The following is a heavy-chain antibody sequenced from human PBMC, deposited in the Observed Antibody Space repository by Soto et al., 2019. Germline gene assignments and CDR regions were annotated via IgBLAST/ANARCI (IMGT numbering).Heavy chain of an antibody. CDR3: AKYDSPDPTRTFDY. D-gene: IGHD1-1*01. CDR1: GWRFSKYA. CDR2: IASGGGGI. V-gene: IGHV3-23*01. J-gene: IGHJ4*02. Sequence: GTLRLSCAVSGWRFSKYAMAWIRQAPGKGLEWVSVIASGGGGIHYADSVKGRFTISRDTSKATVYLQMNSLRVDDTAVYYCAKYDSPDPTRTFDYWGRGSLVTVSS.